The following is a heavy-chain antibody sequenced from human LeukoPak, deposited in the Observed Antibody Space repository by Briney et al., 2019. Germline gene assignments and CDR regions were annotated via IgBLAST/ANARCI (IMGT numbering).Heavy chain of an antibody. V-gene: IGHV3-13*01. CDR2: IGTAGDT. Sequence: PGGSLRLSCAASGFTFSSYDMHWVRQATGKGLEWVSAIGTAGDTYYPGSVKGRFTISRENAKNSLYLQMNSLRAEDTAVYYCARDRYYYDSSGYYSDRMFDYWGQGTLVTVSS. CDR3: ARDRYYYDSSGYYSDRMFDY. CDR1: GFTFSSYD. D-gene: IGHD3-22*01. J-gene: IGHJ4*02.